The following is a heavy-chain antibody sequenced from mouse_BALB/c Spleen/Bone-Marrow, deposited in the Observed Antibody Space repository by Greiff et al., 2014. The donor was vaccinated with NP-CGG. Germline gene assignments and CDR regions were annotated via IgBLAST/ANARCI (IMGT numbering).Heavy chain of an antibody. CDR2: IFPSETYT. CDR1: GYTFTSYW. D-gene: IGHD4-1*01. CDR3: TRDNWDY. V-gene: IGHV1-69*02. Sequence: QVQLKESGAELVRPGASVKLSCKASGYTFTSYWTNWVKQRPGQGLEWIGNIFPSETYTNYNQKFKDKATLTVDKSSSTAYMQLSSPTSGDSAVYYCTRDNWDYWGQGTTLTVSS. J-gene: IGHJ2*01.